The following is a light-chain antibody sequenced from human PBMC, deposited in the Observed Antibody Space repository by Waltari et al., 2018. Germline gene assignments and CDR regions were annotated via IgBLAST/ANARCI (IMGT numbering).Light chain of an antibody. CDR2: KVS. Sequence: VGLTQSPLSLPVTLGQPASISCRSSQSLVYTDGISYLNWFHQRPGQAPRRLIYKVSNRDSGVPDRFSGSGSGTDFTLMISSVEADDVGVYFCMQATHWPVTFGQGTRLEIK. V-gene: IGKV2-30*01. CDR1: QSLVYTDGISY. CDR3: MQATHWPVT. J-gene: IGKJ5*01.